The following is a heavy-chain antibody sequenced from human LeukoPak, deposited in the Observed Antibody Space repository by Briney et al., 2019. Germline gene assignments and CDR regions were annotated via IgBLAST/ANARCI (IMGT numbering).Heavy chain of an antibody. CDR3: ARDDALGDNALDI. CDR2: ILNDGGKD. D-gene: IGHD3-16*01. J-gene: IGHJ3*02. CDR1: VFTFCSYG. Sequence: GGSLRLSCAPSVFTFCSYGMHSVREAPGEGLERVDVILNDGGKDKYAASVKGRVTMSRDNSKNTLFLQMNSLRAEDTAVYYCARDDALGDNALDIWGQGTMVTVSS. V-gene: IGHV3-33*01.